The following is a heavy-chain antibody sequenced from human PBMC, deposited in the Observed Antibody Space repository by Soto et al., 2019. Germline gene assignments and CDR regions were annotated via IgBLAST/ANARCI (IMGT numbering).Heavy chain of an antibody. D-gene: IGHD3-3*01. CDR1: GYTFTSYD. J-gene: IGHJ6*03. V-gene: IGHV1-8*01. Sequence: QVQLVQSGAEVKKPGASVKVSCKASGYTFTSYDINWVRQATGQGLEWMGWMNPNSGNTGYAQKFQGRVTMTRNTSISTAYMELSSLRSEDTAVYYCARGRRIRGVVTDYYYYYMDVWGKGTTVTVSS. CDR3: ARGRRIRGVVTDYYYYYMDV. CDR2: MNPNSGNT.